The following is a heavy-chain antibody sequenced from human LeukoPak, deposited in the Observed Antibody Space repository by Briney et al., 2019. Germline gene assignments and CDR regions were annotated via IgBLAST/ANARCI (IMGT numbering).Heavy chain of an antibody. J-gene: IGHJ4*02. V-gene: IGHV3-53*01. CDR3: ATPLTGLNY. CDR2: IYADGGT. D-gene: IGHD1-14*01. Sequence: GGSLRLSCAASGFTFSSHAISWVRQAPGKGLEWVSDIYADGGTHYADSVKGRFTISRDISKNTLYLQMNSLRAEDTAVYYCATPLTGLNYWGQGTLVTVSS. CDR1: GFTFSSHA.